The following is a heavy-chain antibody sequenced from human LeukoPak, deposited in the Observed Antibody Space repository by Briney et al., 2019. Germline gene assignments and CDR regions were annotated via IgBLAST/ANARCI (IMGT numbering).Heavy chain of an antibody. V-gene: IGHV3-15*07. CDR2: IKSRADGGTT. J-gene: IGHJ5*01. Sequence: GGSLRLSCAASGFTFTNAWMKWVRQAPGMGLEWVGRIKSRADGGTTDYAAPVKGRFTISRDDSKSTLYLQMDSLEIEDTAVYYCADYNNTAGWFGSWGPGTLVTVSS. CDR3: ADYNNTAGWFGS. CDR1: GFTFTNAW. D-gene: IGHD4-11*01.